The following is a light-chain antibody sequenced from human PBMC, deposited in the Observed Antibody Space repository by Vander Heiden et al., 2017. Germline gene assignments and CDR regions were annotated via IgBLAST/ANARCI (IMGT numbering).Light chain of an antibody. J-gene: IGLJ3*02. CDR3: SSDTSSSTLV. Sequence: QSALTQPASVPASPGQSITISCPGTSSDVGRYNYVSWYQQGPGKAPKLMIYEVSTRPAGVSNRFSGSKSGNTASLTISGLQDEDEADYYCSSDTSSSTLVFGGGTKLTVL. CDR1: SSDVGRYNY. CDR2: EVS. V-gene: IGLV2-14*01.